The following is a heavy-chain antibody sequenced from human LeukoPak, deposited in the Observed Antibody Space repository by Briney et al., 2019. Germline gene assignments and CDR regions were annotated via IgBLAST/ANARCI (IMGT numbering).Heavy chain of an antibody. V-gene: IGHV3-23*01. Sequence: GGSLRLSCAASGFTFSSYAMSWVRQAPRKGLEWVSAISGSGGSTYYADSVKGRFTISRDNSKNTLYLQMNSLRAEDTAVYYCAKDERGYSYGYFDYWGQGTLVTVSS. CDR1: GFTFSSYA. CDR2: ISGSGGST. J-gene: IGHJ4*02. D-gene: IGHD5-18*01. CDR3: AKDERGYSYGYFDY.